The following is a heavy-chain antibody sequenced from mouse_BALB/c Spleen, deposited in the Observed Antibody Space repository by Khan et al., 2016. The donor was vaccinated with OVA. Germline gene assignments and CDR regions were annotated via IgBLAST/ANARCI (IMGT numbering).Heavy chain of an antibody. Sequence: QIQLVQSGPELKKPGETVKISCKASGYTFTNYGMNWVKQAPGKGLKWMGWINTYTGAPTYADDLRGRFVFSLETSARTAYLQINNLKNEDTATYLCARGGYNGAMDYWGPGTSVTVSS. CDR3: ARGGYNGAMDY. J-gene: IGHJ4*01. V-gene: IGHV9-3-1*01. D-gene: IGHD3-1*01. CDR2: INTYTGAP. CDR1: GYTFTNYG.